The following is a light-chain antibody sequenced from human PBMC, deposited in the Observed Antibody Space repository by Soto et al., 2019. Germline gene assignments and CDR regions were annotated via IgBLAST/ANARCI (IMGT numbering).Light chain of an antibody. V-gene: IGKV3-15*01. Sequence: EVVMTQSPATLSVSPGERATLFCRASQNINKNLAWYQQKPGQAPRLLIYGAYTRATGIPATFSGSGSGTEFTLTISSLQSEDFAVYYCQQYNSWPPLTFGGGTKVEI. CDR1: QNINKN. CDR3: QQYNSWPPLT. J-gene: IGKJ4*01. CDR2: GAY.